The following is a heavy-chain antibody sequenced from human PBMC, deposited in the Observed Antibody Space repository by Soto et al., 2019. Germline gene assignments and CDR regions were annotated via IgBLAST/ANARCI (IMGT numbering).Heavy chain of an antibody. CDR1: GFTFSSYA. V-gene: IGHV3-30-3*01. Sequence: QVQLVESGGGVVQPGRSLRLSCAASGFTFSSYAMHWVRQAPGKGLEWVAVISYDGSNKYYADSVKGRFTISRDNSKNTLYLQMNSLRAEDTAVYYCAAGTVTTLGYWGQGTLVTVSS. D-gene: IGHD4-4*01. CDR3: AAGTVTTLGY. CDR2: ISYDGSNK. J-gene: IGHJ4*02.